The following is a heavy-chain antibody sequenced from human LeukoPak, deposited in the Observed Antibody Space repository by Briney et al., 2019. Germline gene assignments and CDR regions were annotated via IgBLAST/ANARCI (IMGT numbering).Heavy chain of an antibody. CDR2: ISYDGSNK. CDR1: GFTFSSYA. CDR3: ARRHSSGWLDY. D-gene: IGHD6-19*01. V-gene: IGHV3-30-3*01. J-gene: IGHJ4*02. Sequence: PGGSLRLSCAASGFTFSSYAMHWVRQAPGKGLEWVAVISYDGSNKYYADSVKGRFTISRDNSKNTLYLQMNSQRAEDTAVYYCARRHSSGWLDYWGQGTLVTVSS.